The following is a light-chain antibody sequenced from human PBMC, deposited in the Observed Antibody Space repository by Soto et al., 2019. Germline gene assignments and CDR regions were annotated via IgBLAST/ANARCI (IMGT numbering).Light chain of an antibody. V-gene: IGKV3-15*01. CDR1: QSVSGN. CDR3: QQYNNWPPYT. Sequence: ETVMTQSPATLSVSPGERAILSCRASQSVSGNLAWYQQKPGQAPRLLIYAASSRAAGIPPRFSGSGSGTEFTLTISSLQSEDFAVYYCQQYNNWPPYTFGQGTKLEI. J-gene: IGKJ2*01. CDR2: AAS.